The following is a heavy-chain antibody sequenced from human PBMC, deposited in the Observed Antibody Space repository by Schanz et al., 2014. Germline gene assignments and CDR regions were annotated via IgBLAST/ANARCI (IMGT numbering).Heavy chain of an antibody. CDR2: INPSGGST. D-gene: IGHD3-9*01. J-gene: IGHJ6*02. CDR1: GYTFNNHG. Sequence: QVQLVQSGAEVKKPGASVKVSCKASGYTFNNHGISWVRQAPGQGLEWMGIINPSGGSTSYAQKFQGRVTMTADKSTSTVYMEVSGLRSEDTAVYYCAKVDRTRYYAMDVWGQGTTXTVSS. CDR3: AKVDRTRYYAMDV. V-gene: IGHV1-46*02.